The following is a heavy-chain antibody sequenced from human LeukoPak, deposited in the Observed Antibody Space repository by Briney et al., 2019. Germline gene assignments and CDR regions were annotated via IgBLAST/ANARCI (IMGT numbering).Heavy chain of an antibody. CDR2: IKQDGSEK. J-gene: IGHJ5*02. Sequence: PGGSLRLSCAASGFTFSSYWMSWVRQAPGKGLEWVANIKQDGSEKYYVDSVKGRFTISRDNAKNSLYLQMNSLRAEDTAVYYCARDRSEFYDFWSGYNNWFDPWGQGTLVTVSS. V-gene: IGHV3-7*01. D-gene: IGHD3-3*01. CDR1: GFTFSSYW. CDR3: ARDRSEFYDFWSGYNNWFDP.